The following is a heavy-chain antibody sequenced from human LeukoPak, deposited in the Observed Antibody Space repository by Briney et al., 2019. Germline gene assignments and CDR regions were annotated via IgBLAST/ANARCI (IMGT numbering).Heavy chain of an antibody. J-gene: IGHJ2*01. CDR2: ISWTGVSS. V-gene: IGHV3-20*04. Sequence: GGSLRLSCAASGFVFDDYGMSWVRQVLGKGLEWVSAISWTGVSSGYADSVKGRFTISRDNAKNSLYLQMNSLRAEDTAFYYCARRGIMTVATSWYFDLWGRGTLVTVSS. CDR1: GFVFDDYG. D-gene: IGHD4-23*01. CDR3: ARRGIMTVATSWYFDL.